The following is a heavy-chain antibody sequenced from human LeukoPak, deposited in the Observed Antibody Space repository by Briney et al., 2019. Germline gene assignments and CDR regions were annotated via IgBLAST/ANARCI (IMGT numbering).Heavy chain of an antibody. J-gene: IGHJ4*02. CDR1: GYSFTSYR. CDR3: ARQTAMGRSGDY. D-gene: IGHD5-18*01. Sequence: GESLKISCKASGYSFTSYRIGWVRQMPGKGLEWMGIIDPSDSETRYTPSFQGQVTISVDKSLTTADLQWNSLKASDIAMYYCARQTAMGRSGDYWGQGTLVTVSS. CDR2: IDPSDSET. V-gene: IGHV5-51*01.